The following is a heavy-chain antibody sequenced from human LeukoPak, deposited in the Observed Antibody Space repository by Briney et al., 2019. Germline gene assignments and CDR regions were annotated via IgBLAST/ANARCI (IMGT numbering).Heavy chain of an antibody. V-gene: IGHV3-7*01. Sequence: GGSLRLSCAASGFTFSQYWMSWVRQAPGKGLEWVANIKHDGSEKQDGSEKNYVDSVKGRFTISRDNAKNSLYLQMNSLRVEDTAMYYCALDFGGYSDAWGQGTLVTVSS. CDR3: ALDFGGYSDA. CDR1: GFTFSQYW. J-gene: IGHJ5*02. D-gene: IGHD3-10*01. CDR2: IKHDGSEKQDGSEK.